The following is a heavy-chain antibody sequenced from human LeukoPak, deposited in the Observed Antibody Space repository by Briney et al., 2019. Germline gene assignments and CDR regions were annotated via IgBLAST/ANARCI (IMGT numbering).Heavy chain of an antibody. CDR3: ARDGSNYDFWSGYSSFDY. V-gene: IGHV3-48*03. Sequence: PGGSLRLSCATSGFTFSSYEMNWVRQAPGKGLEWVSYISSSGSTIYYADSVKGRFTISRDNAKNPLYLQMNSLRAEDTAVYYCARDGSNYDFWSGYSSFDYWGQGTLVTVSS. J-gene: IGHJ4*02. D-gene: IGHD3-3*01. CDR2: ISSSGSTI. CDR1: GFTFSSYE.